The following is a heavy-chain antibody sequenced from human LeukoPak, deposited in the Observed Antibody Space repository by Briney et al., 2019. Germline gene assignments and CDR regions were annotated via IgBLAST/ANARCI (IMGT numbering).Heavy chain of an antibody. V-gene: IGHV4-39*07. D-gene: IGHD2-15*01. CDR1: GGSISSRSYY. Sequence: SETLSLTCSVSGGSISSRSYYWGWIRQPPGKGLEWIGSIYYSGSTYYNPSLKSRVTISVDTSKNQFSLKLSSVTAADTAVYYCASERYCSGGSCYPNWFDPWGQGTQVTVSS. CDR2: IYYSGST. J-gene: IGHJ5*02. CDR3: ASERYCSGGSCYPNWFDP.